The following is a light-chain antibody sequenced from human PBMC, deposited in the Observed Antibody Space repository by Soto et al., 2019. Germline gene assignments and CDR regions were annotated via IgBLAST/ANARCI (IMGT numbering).Light chain of an antibody. J-gene: IGLJ2*01. CDR3: CSYAGSYTLV. CDR2: DVS. V-gene: IGLV2-11*01. Sequence: QSALTQPRSVSGSPGQSVTISCTGTSXXVGGYNYVSWYQQHPGKAPKLMIYDVSKRPSGVPDRFSGSKSGNTASLTISGLQXEXEXXYYCCSYAGSYTLVFGGGTKLTVL. CDR1: SXXVGGYNY.